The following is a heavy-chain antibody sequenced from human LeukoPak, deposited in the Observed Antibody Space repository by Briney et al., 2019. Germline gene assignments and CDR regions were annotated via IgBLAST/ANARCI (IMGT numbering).Heavy chain of an antibody. J-gene: IGHJ4*02. Sequence: SETLSLTCTVSGGSISSSSYYWGWIRQPPGKGLEWIGSIYYSGSTYYNPSLKSRVTISVDTSKDQFSLKLSSVTAADTAVYYCARDSRGYYYDSSGYPTRGFDYRGQGTLVTVSS. CDR3: ARDSRGYYYDSSGYPTRGFDY. D-gene: IGHD3-22*01. V-gene: IGHV4-39*07. CDR2: IYYSGST. CDR1: GGSISSSSYY.